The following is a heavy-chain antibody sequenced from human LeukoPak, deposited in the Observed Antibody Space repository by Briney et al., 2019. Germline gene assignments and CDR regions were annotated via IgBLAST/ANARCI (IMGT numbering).Heavy chain of an antibody. D-gene: IGHD3-22*01. Sequence: GGSLRLSCAASGFTFSSYSMNWVRQAPGKGLEWVSSISSSSSYIYYADSVKGRFTISRDNAKNSLYLQMNSLRDEDTAVYYCARPRRDSTGYDAFDIWGQGTMVTVSS. CDR2: ISSSSSYI. V-gene: IGHV3-21*01. J-gene: IGHJ3*02. CDR3: ARPRRDSTGYDAFDI. CDR1: GFTFSSYS.